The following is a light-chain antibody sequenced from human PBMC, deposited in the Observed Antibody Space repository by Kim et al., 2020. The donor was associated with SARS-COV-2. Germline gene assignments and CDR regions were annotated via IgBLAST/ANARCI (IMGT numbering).Light chain of an antibody. Sequence: PGKTATIPCGGNNIGSRSVNWYQEKPGQAPVLVIYRDSDRPSGIPERFSGSNSGNTATLTISRVEAGDEADYYCQVWESSSDHRGVFGGGTQLTVL. CDR3: QVWESSSDHRGV. CDR1: NIGSRS. J-gene: IGLJ2*01. V-gene: IGLV3-21*01. CDR2: RDS.